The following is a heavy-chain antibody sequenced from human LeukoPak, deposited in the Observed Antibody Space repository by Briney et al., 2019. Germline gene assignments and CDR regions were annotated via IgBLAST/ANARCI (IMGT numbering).Heavy chain of an antibody. CDR3: ARDRGPRGPIDY. J-gene: IGHJ4*02. CDR1: GFTFSSYG. Sequence: GGSLRLSCAASGFTFSSYGMHWVRQAPGKGLEWVAVIWYDGSNKCYADSVKGRFTISRDNSKNTLYLQMNSLRAEDTAVYYCARDRGPRGPIDYWGQGTLVTVSS. D-gene: IGHD3/OR15-3a*01. CDR2: IWYDGSNK. V-gene: IGHV3-33*01.